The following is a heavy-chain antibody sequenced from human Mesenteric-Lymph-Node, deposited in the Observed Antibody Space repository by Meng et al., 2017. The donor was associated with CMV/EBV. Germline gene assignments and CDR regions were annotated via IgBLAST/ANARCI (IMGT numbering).Heavy chain of an antibody. CDR2: IWFDGTFK. CDR3: AKHALEQQLMRAWFDP. V-gene: IGHV3-33*03. Sequence: GFTFSDYAMHWVRQAPGKGPEWVAVIWFDGTFKYYADSVKGRFTVSRDNSRNTLYLQMESLRAEDTAVYYCAKHALEQQLMRAWFDPWGQGTLVTVSS. CDR1: GFTFSDYA. D-gene: IGHD6-13*01. J-gene: IGHJ5*02.